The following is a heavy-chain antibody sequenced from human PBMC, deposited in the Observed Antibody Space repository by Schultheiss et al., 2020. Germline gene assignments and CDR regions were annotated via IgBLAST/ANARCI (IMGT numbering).Heavy chain of an antibody. Sequence: SETLSLTCTVSGGSISSYYWSWIRQPPGKGLEWIGYIYYSGSTNYNPSLKSRVTISVDTSKNQFSLKLSSVTAADTAVYYCASTGAGGYYYGMDVWGQGTTVNVSS. CDR3: ASTGAGGYYYGMDV. D-gene: IGHD1-14*01. V-gene: IGHV4-59*01. CDR2: IYYSGST. J-gene: IGHJ6*02. CDR1: GGSISSYY.